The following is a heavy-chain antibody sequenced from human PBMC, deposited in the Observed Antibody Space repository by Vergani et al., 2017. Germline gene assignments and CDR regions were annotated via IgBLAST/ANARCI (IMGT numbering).Heavy chain of an antibody. V-gene: IGHV5-51*03. CDR1: GYSFTSYW. D-gene: IGHD2-2*01. CDR2: IYPGDSDT. CDR3: XRRLPAARDSYYYYYMDV. J-gene: IGHJ6*03. Sequence: EVQLVQSGAEVKKPGESLKISCKGSGYSFTSYWIGWVRQMPGKGLEWMGIIYPGDSDTRYSPSFQGQVTITADKSISTAYLQWSSRKASATAMYYCXRRLPAARDSYYYYYMDVWGKGTTVTVSS.